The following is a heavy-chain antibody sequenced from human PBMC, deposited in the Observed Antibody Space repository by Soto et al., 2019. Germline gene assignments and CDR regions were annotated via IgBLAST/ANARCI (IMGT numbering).Heavy chain of an antibody. CDR1: GGYFSGYY. Sequence: QVQLQQWGAGPLRPLETLSLTCGVSGGYFSGYYWAWLRQSPGKGLEWIGEINDRGSLNYNPSLKSRVIISGDTSKKHYSLNLRSVTAANTAVYYCARESHDILTGPPWVWYFDLWGRGTLVTVSS. CDR3: ARESHDILTGPPWVWYFDL. CDR2: INDRGSL. D-gene: IGHD3-9*01. J-gene: IGHJ2*01. V-gene: IGHV4-34*01.